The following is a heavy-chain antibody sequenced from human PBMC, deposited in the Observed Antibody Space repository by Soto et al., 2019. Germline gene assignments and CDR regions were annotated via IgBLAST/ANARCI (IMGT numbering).Heavy chain of an antibody. CDR2: IISASGSV. CDR1: GRIFSRFP. Sequence: QVQVVQSGAEVKKPGSSVKISCKASGRIFSRFPTSWVRQVPGQGLEWMGGIISASGSVTYAPKFQGRVTMSAVNSAGIGYMELTSLTSEDTAIYYCARVGSRDACNYVLDQWGRGTMVTVSS. CDR3: ARVGSRDACNYVLDQ. V-gene: IGHV1-69*06. J-gene: IGHJ4*02. D-gene: IGHD3-10*02.